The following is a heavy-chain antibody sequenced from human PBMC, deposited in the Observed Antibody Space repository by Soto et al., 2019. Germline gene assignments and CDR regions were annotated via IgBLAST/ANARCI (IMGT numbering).Heavy chain of an antibody. CDR1: GYKFTSYW. Sequence: LWESLKISCRTSGYKFTSYWLAWVRQMPGKGLEWMVIIFPSDSDTRYSPSFQGHDAISAKSSTSTVFLEWARLKASHTGVCLCAIKEYSGYLNRFKPRGQGTLVTVSS. D-gene: IGHD3-22*01. CDR2: IFPSDSDT. V-gene: IGHV5-51*01. J-gene: IGHJ1*01. CDR3: AIKEYSGYLNRFKP.